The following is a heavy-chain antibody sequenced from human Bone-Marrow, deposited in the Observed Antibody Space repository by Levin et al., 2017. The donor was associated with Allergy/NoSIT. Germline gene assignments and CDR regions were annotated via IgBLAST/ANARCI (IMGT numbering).Heavy chain of an antibody. D-gene: IGHD4-17*01. Sequence: GGSLRLSCVASGFTFRNYGMHWVRQTPDKGLEWVAFISYAASYTKYIDSVRGRFVISRDDSKNTLYLQMNGLIAEDTAVFYCAAGGNDYGDYGLHYWGQGILVSVSS. CDR1: GFTFRNYG. CDR3: AAGGNDYGDYGLHY. CDR2: ISYAASYT. V-gene: IGHV3-30*02. J-gene: IGHJ4*02.